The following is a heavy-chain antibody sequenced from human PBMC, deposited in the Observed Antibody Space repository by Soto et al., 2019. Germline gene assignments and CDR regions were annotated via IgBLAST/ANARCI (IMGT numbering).Heavy chain of an antibody. Sequence: PGGSLRLSCAASGFTVSNKHMCWVRQAPGKGLESVSILYTDDRTYYADSVKGRFTNSRDNSKNTVSLQMNSLRDGDTAMYYCVGAAPGDWGQGTPVTVSS. J-gene: IGHJ4*02. CDR2: LYTDDRT. CDR1: GFTVSNKH. V-gene: IGHV3-53*05. CDR3: VGAAPGD. D-gene: IGHD3-16*01.